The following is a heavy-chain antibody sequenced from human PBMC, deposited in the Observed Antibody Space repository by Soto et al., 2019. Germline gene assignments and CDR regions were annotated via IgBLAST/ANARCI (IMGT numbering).Heavy chain of an antibody. Sequence: SVKVSCKASGGTFSSYAISWVRQAPGQGLEWMGGIIPIFGTANYAQKFQGRVTITADESTSTAYMELSSLRSEDTAVYYCARAPFPIVVVPDALCPAAYYYGMDVWG. V-gene: IGHV1-69*13. J-gene: IGHJ6*02. D-gene: IGHD2-2*01. CDR2: IIPIFGTA. CDR3: ARAPFPIVVVPDALCPAAYYYGMDV. CDR1: GGTFSSYA.